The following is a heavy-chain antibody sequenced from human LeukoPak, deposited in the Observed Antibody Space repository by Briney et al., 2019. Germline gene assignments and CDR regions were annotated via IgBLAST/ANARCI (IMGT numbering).Heavy chain of an antibody. Sequence: GGSLRLSCAASGFTFSSYAMSWVRQAPGKGLGWVSAISGSGGSTYYADSVKGRFTISRDNSKNTLYLQMNSLRAEDTAVYYCAKGVGWYYYYMDVWGKGTTVTVSS. CDR2: ISGSGGST. CDR3: AKGVGWYYYYMDV. V-gene: IGHV3-23*01. CDR1: GFTFSSYA. J-gene: IGHJ6*03. D-gene: IGHD6-19*01.